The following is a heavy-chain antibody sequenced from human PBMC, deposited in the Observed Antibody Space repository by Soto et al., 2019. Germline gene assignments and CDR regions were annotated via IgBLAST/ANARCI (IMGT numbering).Heavy chain of an antibody. V-gene: IGHV4-59*12. D-gene: IGHD2-2*01. Sequence: SETLSLTCAVYGGSFSGYYWSWIRQPPGKRLEWIGSIYYSGSTYYNPSLKSRVTISVDTSKNQFSLKLSSVTAADTAVYYCARVPDYWGQGILVTVSS. CDR1: GGSFSGYY. CDR3: ARVPDY. J-gene: IGHJ4*02. CDR2: IYYSGST.